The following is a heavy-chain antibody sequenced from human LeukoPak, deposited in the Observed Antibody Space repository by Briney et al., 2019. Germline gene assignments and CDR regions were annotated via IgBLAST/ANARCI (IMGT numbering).Heavy chain of an antibody. V-gene: IGHV1-69*13. D-gene: IGHD1-1*01. CDR2: IIPIFGTA. CDR1: GGTFSSYA. J-gene: IGHJ4*02. Sequence: SVKVSCKASGGTFSSYAISWVRQAPGQGLEWMGGIIPIFGTANYAQKFQGRVTITADESTSTAYMELSRLRSDDTAVYYCARDHLPLLCMMEHWGLGTLVTVSS. CDR3: ARDHLPLLCMMEH.